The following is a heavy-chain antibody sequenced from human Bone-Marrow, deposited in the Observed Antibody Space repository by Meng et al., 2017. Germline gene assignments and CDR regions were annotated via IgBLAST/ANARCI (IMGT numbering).Heavy chain of an antibody. CDR2: ISWNSGSI. CDR1: GFTFDDHA. D-gene: IGHD4-17*01. CDR3: AKSHGDYLTSYFHH. J-gene: IGHJ1*01. Sequence: SLKISCAASGFTFDDHAMHWVRQAPGKGLEWVSGISWNSGSIAYADSVKGRFTISRDNAKNSLYLQMNSLRVEDTALYYCAKSHGDYLTSYFHHWGQGTLVTVSS. V-gene: IGHV3-9*01.